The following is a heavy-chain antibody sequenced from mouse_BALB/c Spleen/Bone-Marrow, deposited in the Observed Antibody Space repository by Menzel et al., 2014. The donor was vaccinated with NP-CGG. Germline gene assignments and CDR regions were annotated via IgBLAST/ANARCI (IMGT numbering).Heavy chain of an antibody. CDR1: GFTFSSYA. Sequence: EVQLQESGGGLVKPGGSLKLSCAASGFTFSSYAMSWVRQSPEKRLEWVAEISSGGSYTYYPDAVTGRFTSSRDNAKNTLYLEMSSLRSEDTVMYYCARGGNFLDYWGQGTTLTVSS. V-gene: IGHV5-9-4*01. CDR2: ISSGGSYT. CDR3: ARGGNFLDY. D-gene: IGHD2-1*01. J-gene: IGHJ2*01.